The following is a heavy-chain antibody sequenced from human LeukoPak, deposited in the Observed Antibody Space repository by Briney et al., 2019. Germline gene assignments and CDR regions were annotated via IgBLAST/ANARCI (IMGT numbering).Heavy chain of an antibody. CDR3: ARDLGSGRYGMDV. CDR2: IYYSGST. CDR1: GGSINSSSFY. V-gene: IGHV4-39*07. Sequence: SETLSLTCTVSGGSINSSSFYWGWIRQPPGKGLEWIGSIYYSGSTYYTPSLESRVTMSVDTSKNQFSLKLSSVTAADTAVYYCARDLGSGRYGMDVWGQGTTVTVSS. J-gene: IGHJ6*02. D-gene: IGHD6-19*01.